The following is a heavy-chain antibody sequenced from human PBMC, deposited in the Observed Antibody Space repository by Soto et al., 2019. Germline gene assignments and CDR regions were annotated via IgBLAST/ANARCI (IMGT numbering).Heavy chain of an antibody. Sequence: QVQLQESGPGLVKPSQTLSLTCTVSGGSISSGGYYWSWIRQHPGKGLEWIGYIYYSGRNYYNPSLQRRVTISVDTAKNQFSLELSSVTAADTAVYYCARRYGGNFDYWGQGTLVTVSS. D-gene: IGHD2-15*01. CDR1: GGSISSGGYY. V-gene: IGHV4-31*03. J-gene: IGHJ4*02. CDR2: IYYSGRN. CDR3: ARRYGGNFDY.